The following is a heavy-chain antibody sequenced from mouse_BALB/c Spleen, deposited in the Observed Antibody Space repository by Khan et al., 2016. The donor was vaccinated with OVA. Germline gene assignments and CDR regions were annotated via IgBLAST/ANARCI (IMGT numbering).Heavy chain of an antibody. Sequence: QVQLQQSGAELAKPGASVKMSCKASGYTFTSYWMHWVKQRPGQGLEWIGYINPSTDYTEYNQKFKDKATLTADKSSSTAYMQLTSLTSEDSAVLYCTSHGSSSAWFTYWGQGTLVTVSA. J-gene: IGHJ3*01. D-gene: IGHD1-1*01. CDR1: GYTFTSYW. CDR2: INPSTDYT. CDR3: TSHGSSSAWFTY. V-gene: IGHV1-7*01.